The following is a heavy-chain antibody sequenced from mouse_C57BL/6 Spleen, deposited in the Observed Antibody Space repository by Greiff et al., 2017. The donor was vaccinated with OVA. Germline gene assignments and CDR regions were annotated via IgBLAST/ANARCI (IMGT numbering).Heavy chain of an antibody. CDR3: ARGLLPQGDY. V-gene: IGHV1-85*01. D-gene: IGHD1-1*01. CDR2: IYPRDGSD. J-gene: IGHJ4*01. CDR1: GYTFTSYD. Sequence: QVQLQQSGPELVKPGASVKLSCKASGYTFTSYDINWVKQRPGQGLGWIWWIYPRDGSDKYNEKFKGKATLTVDTSSSTAYMELHSLTSEDSAVYFCARGLLPQGDYWGQGTSVTVSS.